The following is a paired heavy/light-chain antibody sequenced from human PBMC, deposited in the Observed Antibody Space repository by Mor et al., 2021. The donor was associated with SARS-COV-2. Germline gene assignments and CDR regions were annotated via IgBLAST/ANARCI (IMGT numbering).Light chain of an antibody. CDR1: SSDIGKYNF. J-gene: IGLJ2*01. Sequence: QSALTQPPSASGSPGQSVTISCSGTSSDIGKYNFVSWFQQHPGKAPKLMIYEVSKRPSGVPDRFSGSKSGNTASLTVSGLQAEDEADYYCNSYGGNKVKFGGGTKLTVL. CDR2: EVS. V-gene: IGLV2-8*01. CDR3: NSYGGNKVK.
Heavy chain of an antibody. J-gene: IGHJ4*02. CDR1: GFTFSNHY. Sequence: EVQVVESGGGLVQPGGSLRLSCAASGFTFSNHYMHWVRQAPGEGLVWVSRIRTDGIETYYADSVRGRFIISRDNAKNALWLQMNNLRAEDTAVYFCVRDLVAGSGSYDYWGLGTLVTVSS. CDR3: VRDLVAGSGSYDY. CDR2: IRTDGIET. V-gene: IGHV3-74*01. D-gene: IGHD3-10*01.